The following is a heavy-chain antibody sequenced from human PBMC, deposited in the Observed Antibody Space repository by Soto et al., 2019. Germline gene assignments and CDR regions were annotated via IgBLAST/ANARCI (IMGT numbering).Heavy chain of an antibody. Sequence: QVQLQESGPGLVKPSGTVSLTCAVSGGSIRSNNRWSWVRQPPGKGLEWIGEIFQSGSTNSNPSLKHRVSIAVDQAKNQFSRKLSSVTAADTAVYYCAQVYSGSYSDYWGQGTLVTVSS. V-gene: IGHV4-4*02. J-gene: IGHJ4*02. CDR3: AQVYSGSYSDY. CDR2: IFQSGST. D-gene: IGHD1-26*01. CDR1: GGSIRSNNR.